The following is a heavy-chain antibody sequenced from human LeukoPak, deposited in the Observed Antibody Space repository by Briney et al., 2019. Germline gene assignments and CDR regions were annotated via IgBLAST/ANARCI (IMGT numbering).Heavy chain of an antibody. Sequence: EASEKVSCKASGYTFTGYYMHWVRQAPGQGLEWMGWINPNSGGTNYAQKFQGWVTITRDTSISTAYMELSRLRSDDTAVYYCAMSSLGARWFDPWGQGTLVTVSS. D-gene: IGHD6-19*01. CDR3: AMSSLGARWFDP. V-gene: IGHV1-2*04. J-gene: IGHJ5*02. CDR2: INPNSGGT. CDR1: GYTFTGYY.